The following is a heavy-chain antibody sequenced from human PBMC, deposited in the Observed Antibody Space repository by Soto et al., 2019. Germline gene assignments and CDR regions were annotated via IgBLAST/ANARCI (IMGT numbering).Heavy chain of an antibody. CDR2: VCTGGAK. CDR3: VRDKRTISGIFPGY. J-gene: IGHJ4*02. Sequence: GGSLRLSCVGSGFDVTTNCMRWVRQAPGKGLECVSIVCTGGAKHYADSVKGRFTISRDRSKNTVHLQMNNVRAEDTAVYYCVRDKRTISGIFPGYWGQGTQVTVSS. V-gene: IGHV3-53*01. D-gene: IGHD1-1*01. CDR1: GFDVTTNC.